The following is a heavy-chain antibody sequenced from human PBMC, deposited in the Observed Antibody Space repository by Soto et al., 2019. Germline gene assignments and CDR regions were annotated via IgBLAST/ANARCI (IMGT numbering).Heavy chain of an antibody. Sequence: KTSETLSLTCAVYGGSFSRYYWSWIRQPPGKGLEWIGEINHSGSTNYNPSLKSRVTISVDTSKNQFSLKRRSVTAADTAVYYCARARAAGTGVDYWGQGTLVTVSS. CDR2: INHSGST. D-gene: IGHD6-13*01. CDR1: GGSFSRYY. CDR3: ARARAAGTGVDY. J-gene: IGHJ4*02. V-gene: IGHV4-34*01.